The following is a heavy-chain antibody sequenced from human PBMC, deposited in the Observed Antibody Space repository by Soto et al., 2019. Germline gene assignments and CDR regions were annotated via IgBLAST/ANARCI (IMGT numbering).Heavy chain of an antibody. D-gene: IGHD3-10*01. V-gene: IGHV3-33*01. CDR1: GFTFSSYG. CDR2: IWYDGSNK. CDR3: ARELVRGVITYYYGMDV. Sequence: GGSLRLSCAASGFTFSSYGMHWVRQAPGKGLEWVAVIWYDGSNKYYADSVKGRFTISRDNSKNTLYLQMNSLRAEDTAVYYCARELVRGVITYYYGMDVWGQGTTVTVSS. J-gene: IGHJ6*02.